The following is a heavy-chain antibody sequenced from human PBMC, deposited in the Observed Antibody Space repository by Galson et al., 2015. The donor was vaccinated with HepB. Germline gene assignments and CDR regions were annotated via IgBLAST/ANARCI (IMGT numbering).Heavy chain of an antibody. V-gene: IGHV1-46*01. CDR3: ATPEQQGPYYYGMDV. D-gene: IGHD6-13*01. J-gene: IGHJ6*02. Sequence: SVKVSCKASGYTFTSYYMHWVRQAPGQGLEWMGIINPSGGSTSYAQKFQGRVTMTRDTSTSTVYMELSSLRSEDTAVYYCATPEQQGPYYYGMDVWGQGTTVTVSS. CDR2: INPSGGST. CDR1: GYTFTSYY.